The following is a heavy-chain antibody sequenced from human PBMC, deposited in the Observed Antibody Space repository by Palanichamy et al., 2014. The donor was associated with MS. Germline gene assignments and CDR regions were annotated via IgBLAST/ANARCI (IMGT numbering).Heavy chain of an antibody. J-gene: IGHJ4*02. Sequence: EVQLVESGGGLVKIGGSPRLSCEASGFTFSLRTLNWVRQAPGKGLEWVASISRSSSLKYYADAVKGRFTISRDNTKNSVYLEMNDLRVQDTAVYYCVRGDSRDYWGQGTLVTVAS. CDR2: ISRSSSLK. CDR1: GFTFSLRT. V-gene: IGHV3-21*01. CDR3: VRGDSRDY. D-gene: IGHD3-22*01.